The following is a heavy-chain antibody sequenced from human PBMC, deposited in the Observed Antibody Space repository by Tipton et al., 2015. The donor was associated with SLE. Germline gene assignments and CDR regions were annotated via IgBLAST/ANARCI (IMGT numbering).Heavy chain of an antibody. CDR2: INHSGST. V-gene: IGHV4-34*01. J-gene: IGHJ4*02. CDR1: GGSFSGYY. CDR3: ARGPPFDY. Sequence: TLSLTCAVYGGSFSGYYWSWIRQPPGKGLEWIGEINHSGSTNYNPSLKSRVTISVDTSKNQFSLKLSSVTVADTAVYYCARGPPFDYWGQGTLVTVSS.